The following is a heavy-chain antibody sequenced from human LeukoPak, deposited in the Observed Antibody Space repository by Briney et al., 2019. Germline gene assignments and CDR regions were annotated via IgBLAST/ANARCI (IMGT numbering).Heavy chain of an antibody. J-gene: IGHJ4*01. CDR1: GGSISSYY. V-gene: IGHV4-4*07. Sequence: SETLSLTCTVSGGSISSYYWNWIRQPPGKGLEWIGRIYTSGSTNYNPSLKSRVTMSVDTSKNQFSLKLSSVTAADTAVYYCASANSYDLTYDYWGQGTLVTVSS. CDR2: IYTSGST. CDR3: ASANSYDLTYDY. D-gene: IGHD5-18*01.